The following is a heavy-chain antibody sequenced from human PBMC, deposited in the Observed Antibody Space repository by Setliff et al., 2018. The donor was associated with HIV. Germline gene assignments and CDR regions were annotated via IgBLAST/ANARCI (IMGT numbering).Heavy chain of an antibody. J-gene: IGHJ4*02. D-gene: IGHD2-8*02. Sequence: PSETLSLTCTVSGDSSSSYYCNWIRQPAGKGLEWIGHMYISGSTNYNPSLKSRVTMSLDRSNNLFSLELTSVTAADTAVYYCARIDPGKYWSSDYWGPGTLVTVSS. CDR2: MYISGST. CDR3: ARIDPGKYWSSDY. CDR1: GDSSSSYY. V-gene: IGHV4-4*07.